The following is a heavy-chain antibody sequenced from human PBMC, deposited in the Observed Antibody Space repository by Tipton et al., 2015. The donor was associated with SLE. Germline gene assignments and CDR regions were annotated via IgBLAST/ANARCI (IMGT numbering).Heavy chain of an antibody. V-gene: IGHV4-59*01. CDR1: GGSIGSYY. D-gene: IGHD1-26*01. CDR2: IHYSGST. J-gene: IGHJ3*02. Sequence: GLVKPSETLSVTCQVSGGSIGSYYWNWIRQPPGKGLEWIGYIHYSGSTSYNPSLSSRVSMSLDTSKNEVSLRLNSVTAVDTAVYYCAREEWDLEQSAFDIWGQGTMVPVSS. CDR3: AREEWDLEQSAFDI.